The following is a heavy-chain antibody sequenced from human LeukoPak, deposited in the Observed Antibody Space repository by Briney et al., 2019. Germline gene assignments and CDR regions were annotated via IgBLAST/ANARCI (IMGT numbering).Heavy chain of an antibody. CDR3: ASSPIVVVPAAEYNWFDP. J-gene: IGHJ5*02. CDR2: INPSGGST. Sequence: ASVKVSCKASGYTFTSYYMHWVRQAPGQGLEWMGRINPSGGSTSYAQKFQGRVTMTRDTSTSTVYMELSSLRSEDTAVYYCASSPIVVVPAAEYNWFDPWGQGTLVTVSS. D-gene: IGHD2-2*01. V-gene: IGHV1-46*01. CDR1: GYTFTSYY.